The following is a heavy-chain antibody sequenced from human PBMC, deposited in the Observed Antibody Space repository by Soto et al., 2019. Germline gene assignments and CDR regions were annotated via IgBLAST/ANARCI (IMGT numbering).Heavy chain of an antibody. V-gene: IGHV3-30*02. CDR1: GFVFSDYG. Sequence: PGGSLRLSCAASGFVFSDYGMHWVRQAPGKGLEWVALITNDGNNEYYRESVKGRFSISRGRSTNTVDLLMNSLRPEDTGVYYCVKDLIGYCGGSTCNIFQSWGQGARVTVSS. CDR3: VKDLIGYCGGSTCNIFQS. D-gene: IGHD2-15*01. CDR2: ITNDGNNE. J-gene: IGHJ4*02.